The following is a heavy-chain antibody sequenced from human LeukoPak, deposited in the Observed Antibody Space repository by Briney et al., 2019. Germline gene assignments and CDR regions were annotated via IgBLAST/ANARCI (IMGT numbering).Heavy chain of an antibody. CDR3: ARGGGSSGWTSPFDY. V-gene: IGHV4-4*02. CDR2: IYHSGST. J-gene: IGHJ4*02. Sequence: SGTLSLTCAVSGGSISSSNWWNWVRQPPGKGLEWIGEIYHSGSTNYNPSLKSRVTISLDNSKNQFSLKLSSVTTADTAVYYCARGGGSSGWTSPFDYWGQGTLVTVSS. D-gene: IGHD6-19*01. CDR1: GGSISSSNW.